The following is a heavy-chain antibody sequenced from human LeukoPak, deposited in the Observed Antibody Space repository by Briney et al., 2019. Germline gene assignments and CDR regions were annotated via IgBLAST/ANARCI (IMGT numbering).Heavy chain of an antibody. J-gene: IGHJ6*03. CDR3: AKDAAAQKGDRIYYYYYMDV. Sequence: GGSLRLSCAASGFTLDDYAMHWVRHAPGKGLEWVSLISWDGGSTYYADSVKGRFTISRDNSKNSLYLQMNSLRAEDTALYYCAKDAAAQKGDRIYYYYYMDVWGKGTTVTVSS. D-gene: IGHD2-15*01. CDR2: ISWDGGST. CDR1: GFTLDDYA. V-gene: IGHV3-43D*03.